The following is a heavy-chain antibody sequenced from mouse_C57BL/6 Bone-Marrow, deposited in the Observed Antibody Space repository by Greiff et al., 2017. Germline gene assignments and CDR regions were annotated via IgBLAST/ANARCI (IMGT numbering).Heavy chain of an antibody. CDR2: INPSTGGT. J-gene: IGHJ2*01. CDR1: GYSFTGYY. Sequence: VQLQQSGPELVKPGASVKISCTASGYSFTGYYMNWVQQSPEKSLEWIGEINPSTGGTTYTQKFKAKATFTVDKSSSTASMQIESLTSEDSAVNYWARGFAYYYGSSPYYLDYWGQGTTLTVSS. V-gene: IGHV1-42*01. CDR3: ARGFAYYYGSSPYYLDY. D-gene: IGHD1-1*01.